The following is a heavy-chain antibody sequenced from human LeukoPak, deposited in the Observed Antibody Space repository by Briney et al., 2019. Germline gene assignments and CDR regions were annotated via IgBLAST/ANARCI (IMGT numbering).Heavy chain of an antibody. CDR2: IYYSGST. CDR1: GGSISSSSYY. D-gene: IGHD3-22*01. Sequence: PSETLSLTCTVSGGSISSSSYYWGWIRQPPGKGLEWIGSIYYSGSTYYNPSLKSRVTISVDTSKNQFSLKLSSVTAADTAVYYCASPPTEYYDSPDAFDIWGQGTMVTVSS. J-gene: IGHJ3*02. CDR3: ASPPTEYYDSPDAFDI. V-gene: IGHV4-39*07.